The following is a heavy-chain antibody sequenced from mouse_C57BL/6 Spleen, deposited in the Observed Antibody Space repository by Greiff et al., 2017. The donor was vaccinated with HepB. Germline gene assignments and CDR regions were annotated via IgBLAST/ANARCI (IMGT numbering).Heavy chain of an antibody. D-gene: IGHD2-3*01. CDR1: GFTFSSYA. CDR3: TREDRWLGFAY. J-gene: IGHJ3*01. Sequence: EVKLMESGEGLVKPGGSLKLSCAASGFTFSSYAMSWVRQTPEKRLEWVAYISSGGDYIYYADTVKGRFTISRDNARNTLYLQMSSLKSEDTAMYYCTREDRWLGFAYWGQGTLVTVSA. V-gene: IGHV5-9-1*02. CDR2: ISSGGDYI.